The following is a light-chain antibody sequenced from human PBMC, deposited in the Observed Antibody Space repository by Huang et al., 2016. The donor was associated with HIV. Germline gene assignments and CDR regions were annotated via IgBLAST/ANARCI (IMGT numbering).Light chain of an antibody. J-gene: IGKJ2*01. Sequence: DIQMTQSPSSLSASVRDRVTITCRASQSISSNLNWYQQKPGKAPKVLIYAASNLERGVPSWFSGSGSGTDFRLTISSLQPDDAASYYFQQSFSTPHTFGQGTKLEI. CDR2: AAS. V-gene: IGKV1-39*01. CDR3: QQSFSTPHT. CDR1: QSISSN.